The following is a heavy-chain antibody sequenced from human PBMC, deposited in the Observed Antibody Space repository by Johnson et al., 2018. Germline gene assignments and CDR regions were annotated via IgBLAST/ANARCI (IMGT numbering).Heavy chain of an antibody. CDR2: ISGSGGST. CDR1: GFTFSSYA. V-gene: IGHV3-23*04. CDR3: AKDLRQRGAFDI. Sequence: VQLVQSGGGLVQPGGSLRLSCAASGFTFSSYAMSWVRQAPGKGLEWVSAISGSGGSTYYADPVRGRFTVSRDNSKNTLYLQMNSLRAEDTAVYYCAKDLRQRGAFDIWGQGTMVTVSS. J-gene: IGHJ3*02.